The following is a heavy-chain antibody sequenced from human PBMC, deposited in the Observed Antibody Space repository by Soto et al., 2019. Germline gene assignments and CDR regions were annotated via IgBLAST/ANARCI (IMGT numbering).Heavy chain of an antibody. CDR3: AKEQDIVVVPAAPDY. V-gene: IGHV3-30*18. J-gene: IGHJ4*02. D-gene: IGHD2-2*01. Sequence: QVQLVESGGGVVQPGRSLRLSCAASGFTFSSYGMHWVRQAPGKGLEWVAVISYDGSNKYYADSVKGRFTISRDNSKNTLYLQMNSLRAEDTAVYYCAKEQDIVVVPAAPDYWGQGTLVTVSS. CDR1: GFTFSSYG. CDR2: ISYDGSNK.